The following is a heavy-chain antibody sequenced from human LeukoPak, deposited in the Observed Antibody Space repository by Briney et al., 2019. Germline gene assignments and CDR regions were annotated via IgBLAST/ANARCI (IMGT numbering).Heavy chain of an antibody. CDR3: ARVGSGSYYAY. Sequence: GGSLRLSCAASGFTFSDYYMSWIRQAPGKGLEWVSSISSSSSYIYYADSVKGRFTISRDNAKNSLYLQMNSLRAEDTAVYYCARVGSGSYYAYWGQGTLVTVSS. V-gene: IGHV3-11*06. J-gene: IGHJ4*02. CDR2: ISSSSSYI. D-gene: IGHD1-26*01. CDR1: GFTFSDYY.